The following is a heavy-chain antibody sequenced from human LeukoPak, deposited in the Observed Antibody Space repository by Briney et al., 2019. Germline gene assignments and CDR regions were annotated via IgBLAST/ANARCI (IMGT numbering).Heavy chain of an antibody. D-gene: IGHD2-15*01. CDR1: GYTFTGYY. J-gene: IGHJ4*02. CDR2: INPNSGGT. Sequence: ASVKVSCKASGYTFTGYYIHWVRQAPGQGLEWMGWINPNSGGTNYAQKLQGRVTMTTDTSTSTAYMELRSLRSDDTAVYYCARDQYEDIVVVVAAQSDFDYWGQGTLVTVSS. CDR3: ARDQYEDIVVVVAAQSDFDY. V-gene: IGHV1-2*02.